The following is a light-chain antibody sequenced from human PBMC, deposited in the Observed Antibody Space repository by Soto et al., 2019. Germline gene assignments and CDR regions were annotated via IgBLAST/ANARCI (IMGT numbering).Light chain of an antibody. J-gene: IGKJ2*02. CDR3: QQHDALRRT. CDR1: HDISKY. Sequence: DIQLTQSPSSLSASVGDRVTITCRASHDISKYLNWYQHKVGKAPKLLIYDAFSLQTGVSSRFSGGGSGTDFTLTISSLQPEDIATYYCQQHDALRRTVGQGTKVDIK. V-gene: IGKV1-33*01. CDR2: DAF.